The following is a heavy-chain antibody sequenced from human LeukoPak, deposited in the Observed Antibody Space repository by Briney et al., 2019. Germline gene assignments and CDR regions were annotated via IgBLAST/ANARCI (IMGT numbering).Heavy chain of an antibody. Sequence: GGSLRLSCAASGFTFSTYAMSWVCQAPGKGLEWVSVIYSGGSTYYADSVKGRFTISRGNSKNTLYLQMNGLRAEDTAVYYCARATRYDSSVYYFDYWGQGTLVTVSS. CDR1: GFTFSTYA. D-gene: IGHD3-22*01. CDR2: IYSGGST. V-gene: IGHV3-23*03. J-gene: IGHJ4*02. CDR3: ARATRYDSSVYYFDY.